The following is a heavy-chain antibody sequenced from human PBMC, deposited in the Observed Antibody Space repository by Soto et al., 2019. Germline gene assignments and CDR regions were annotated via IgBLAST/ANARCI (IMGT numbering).Heavy chain of an antibody. CDR3: AREVGDTMIRSRYGMDV. J-gene: IGHJ6*02. D-gene: IGHD3-10*01. CDR2: INTANGNT. Sequence: ASVKVSCKTSGYTFTSYSIHWVRQAPGQRPEWMGWINTANGNTKYSQKFQGRVTITRDRSATTASMELNSLRSEDTAVYYCAREVGDTMIRSRYGMDVWGQGTTVTVS. CDR1: GYTFTSYS. V-gene: IGHV1-3*04.